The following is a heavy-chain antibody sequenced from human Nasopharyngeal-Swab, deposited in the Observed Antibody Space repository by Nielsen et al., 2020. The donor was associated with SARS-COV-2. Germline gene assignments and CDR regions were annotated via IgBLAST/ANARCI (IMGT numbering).Heavy chain of an antibody. D-gene: IGHD1-26*01. Sequence: GSLRLSCTVSGGSISSYYWSWIRQPPGKGLEWIGYIYYSGSTNYNPSLKSRVTISVDTSKNQFSLKLSSVTAADTAVYYCARATSGSYYPFDYWGQGTLVTVSS. CDR2: IYYSGST. CDR1: GGSISSYY. CDR3: ARATSGSYYPFDY. V-gene: IGHV4-59*01. J-gene: IGHJ4*02.